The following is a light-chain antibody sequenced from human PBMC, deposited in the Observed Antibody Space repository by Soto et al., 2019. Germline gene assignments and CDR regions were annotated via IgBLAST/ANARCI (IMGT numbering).Light chain of an antibody. V-gene: IGLV2-14*01. CDR1: SSDVGGYNY. CDR3: SSYKSRSTYV. CDR2: EVS. Sequence: QSALTQPASVSGSPGQSITISCTGTSSDVGGYNYVSWYQQHPGKAPKLMIYEVSNRPSGVPNRFSGSKSGNTASLTISGLQDEEEAAYSCSSYKSRSTYVFGTGTKVTV. J-gene: IGLJ1*01.